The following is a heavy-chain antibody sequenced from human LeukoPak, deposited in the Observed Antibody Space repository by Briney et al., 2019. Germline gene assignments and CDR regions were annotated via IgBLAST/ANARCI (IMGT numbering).Heavy chain of an antibody. J-gene: IGHJ5*02. V-gene: IGHV6-1*01. CDR2: TYYASRWKF. CDR3: ARGFLRLGFDP. D-gene: IGHD3-9*01. Sequence: SQTLSLTCAISGDSVSGNGAAWSWIRQSPSRGPEWLGRTYYASRWKFDYAVSVKSRITINPDTSKNQLSLHLTSVTPEDTAMYYCARGFLRLGFDPWGQGALVTVSS. CDR1: GDSVSGNGAA.